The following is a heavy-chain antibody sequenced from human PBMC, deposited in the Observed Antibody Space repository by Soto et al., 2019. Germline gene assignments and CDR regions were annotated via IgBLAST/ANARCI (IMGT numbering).Heavy chain of an antibody. CDR1: GFTFSSSW. D-gene: IGHD5-18*01. CDR3: ARDRGYSSYDY. CDR2: IKEDGSEK. J-gene: IGHJ4*02. V-gene: IGHV3-7*01. Sequence: EVQLVESGGGLVQPGGSLRLSWAASGFTFSSSWMNWVRQAPGKGLEWVAGIKEDGSEKYYVDIVKGRFTISRDNVENSRYLQMNSLRGEDSAVYFCARDRGYSSYDYWGLGTLVTVSS.